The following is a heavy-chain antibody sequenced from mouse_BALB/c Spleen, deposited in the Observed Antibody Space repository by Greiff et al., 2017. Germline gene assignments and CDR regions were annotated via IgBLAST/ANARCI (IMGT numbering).Heavy chain of an antibody. Sequence: EVKLVESGPGLVKPSQSLSLTCTVTGYSITSDYAWNWIRQFPGNKLEWMGYISYSGSTSYNPSLKSRISITRDTSKNQFFLQLNSVTTEDTATYYCARNYYGPYWGQGTLVTVSA. D-gene: IGHD1-2*01. CDR3: ARNYYGPY. J-gene: IGHJ3*01. CDR2: ISYSGST. CDR1: GYSITSDYA. V-gene: IGHV3-2*02.